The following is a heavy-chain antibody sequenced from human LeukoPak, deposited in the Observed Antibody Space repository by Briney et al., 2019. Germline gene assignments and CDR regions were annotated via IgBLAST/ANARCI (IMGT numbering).Heavy chain of an antibody. CDR1: GGTFSSYA. CDR2: IIPIFGTA. V-gene: IGHV1-69*05. Sequence: ASVKVSCKASGGTFSSYAISWVRQAPGQGLEWMGGIIPIFGTANYAQKFQGRVTITTDESTNTAYMELSSLRSEDTAVYYCARGGGFCSGGSCYNFDYWGQETLVTVSS. J-gene: IGHJ4*02. CDR3: ARGGGFCSGGSCYNFDY. D-gene: IGHD2-15*01.